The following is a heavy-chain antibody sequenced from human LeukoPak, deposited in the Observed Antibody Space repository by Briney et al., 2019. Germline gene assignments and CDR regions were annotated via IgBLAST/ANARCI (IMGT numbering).Heavy chain of an antibody. V-gene: IGHV3-23*01. J-gene: IGHJ6*03. Sequence: GGSLRLSCAASGFTFSSYAMSWVRQAPGKGLEWVSGIGASGGSTYYADSVKGRFTISRDNSKNTLHLQMNSLRAEDTAVYYCAKEAGSGRGYYYHYMDVWGKGTTVTVSS. CDR1: GFTFSSYA. CDR3: AKEAGSGRGYYYHYMDV. CDR2: IGASGGST. D-gene: IGHD3-10*01.